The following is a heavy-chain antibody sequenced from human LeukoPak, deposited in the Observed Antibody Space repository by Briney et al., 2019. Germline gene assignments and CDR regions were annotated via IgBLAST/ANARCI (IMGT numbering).Heavy chain of an antibody. D-gene: IGHD3-22*01. CDR1: GGSISSYY. J-gene: IGHJ4*02. CDR3: ARAHYYDSSFDY. V-gene: IGHV4-59*01. CDR2: IYYSGGT. Sequence: PSETLSLTCTVSGGSISSYYWSWIRQPPGKGLEWIGYIYYSGGTNYNPSLKSRVTISVDTSKNQFSLKLSSVTAADTAVYYCARAHYYDSSFDYWGQGTLVTVSS.